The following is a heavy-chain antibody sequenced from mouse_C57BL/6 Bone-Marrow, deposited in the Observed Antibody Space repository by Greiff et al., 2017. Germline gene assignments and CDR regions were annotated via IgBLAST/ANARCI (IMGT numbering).Heavy chain of an antibody. CDR3: ARYAPRWLLPWYFDV. D-gene: IGHD2-3*01. V-gene: IGHV7-3*01. CDR1: GFTFTDYY. Sequence: EVKLMESGGGLVQPGGSLSLSCAASGFTFTDYYMSWVRQPPGKALEWLGFIRNKANGYTTEYSASVKGRFTISRDNSQSILYLQMNALRAEDSATYYCARYAPRWLLPWYFDVWGTGTTVTVSS. J-gene: IGHJ1*03. CDR2: IRNKANGYTT.